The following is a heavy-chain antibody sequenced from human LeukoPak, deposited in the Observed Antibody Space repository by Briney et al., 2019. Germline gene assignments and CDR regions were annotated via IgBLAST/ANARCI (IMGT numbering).Heavy chain of an antibody. CDR1: GFTFSSYS. D-gene: IGHD3-22*01. CDR3: ARVLCITMIVVAACYFDY. J-gene: IGHJ4*02. V-gene: IGHV3-21*01. CDR2: ISSSSSFI. Sequence: GGSLRLSCAASGFTFSSYSMNWVRQAPGKGLEWVSSISSSSSFIYYADSVKGRFTISRDNAKNSLYLQMNSLRAEDTAVYYCARVLCITMIVVAACYFDYWGQGTLVTVSS.